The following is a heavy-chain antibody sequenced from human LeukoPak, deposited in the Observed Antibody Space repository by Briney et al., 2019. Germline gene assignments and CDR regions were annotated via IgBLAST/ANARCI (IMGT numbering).Heavy chain of an antibody. D-gene: IGHD3-10*01. CDR3: AITGVRDFDS. V-gene: IGHV3-23*01. CDR2: ITGGGGSST. Sequence: GGSLRLSCAASGFTFSSSTMTWVRQAPGKGLEWVSSITGGGGSSTYHADSVKGRFTISRDNSKDTLFLQMNSLRAEDTAVYYCAITGVRDFDSWGQGTLVTVSS. J-gene: IGHJ4*02. CDR1: GFTFSSST.